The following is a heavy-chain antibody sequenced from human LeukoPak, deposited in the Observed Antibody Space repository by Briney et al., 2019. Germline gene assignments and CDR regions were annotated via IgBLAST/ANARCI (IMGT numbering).Heavy chain of an antibody. Sequence: GGSLRLSCAASEFTFSRYSMNWVRQAPGKGLEWVSYISSSSRSIYYADSVKGRFTISRDNAKNSLYLQMNRLRAEDTAVYYCARAGTDYGDYNHFDYWGQGALVTVSS. J-gene: IGHJ4*02. D-gene: IGHD4-17*01. CDR1: EFTFSRYS. CDR3: ARAGTDYGDYNHFDY. CDR2: ISSSSRSI. V-gene: IGHV3-48*01.